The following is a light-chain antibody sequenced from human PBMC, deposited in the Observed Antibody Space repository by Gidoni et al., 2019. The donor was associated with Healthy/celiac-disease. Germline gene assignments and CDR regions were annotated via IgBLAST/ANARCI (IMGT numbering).Light chain of an antibody. V-gene: IGKV1-9*01. CDR1: QGISDY. CDR2: AAS. J-gene: IGKJ3*01. Sequence: DIQLNQSPSFLSASVGDRVTITCRASQGISDYLAWYQQKPGKAPKLLIYAASTLQGGVPSRFSGSGSGTEFNLTISSLQPEDFASYSCQQLSSSPLTFGPGTKVDIK. CDR3: QQLSSSPLT.